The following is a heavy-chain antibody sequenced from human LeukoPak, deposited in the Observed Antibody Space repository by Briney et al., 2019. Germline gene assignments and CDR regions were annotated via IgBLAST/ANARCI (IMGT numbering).Heavy chain of an antibody. CDR3: AMHCSGGTRYSSFDW. D-gene: IGHD2-15*01. Sequence: GGSLRLSCAASGFTFSTYGMSWVRQAPGKGLEWVSTISGSGGSTYYADVVKGRFTISRDNSKNTLFLQMNSLRADDTAVYYCAMHCSGGTRYSSFDWWGQGTLVTVSS. CDR1: GFTFSTYG. J-gene: IGHJ4*02. V-gene: IGHV3-23*01. CDR2: ISGSGGST.